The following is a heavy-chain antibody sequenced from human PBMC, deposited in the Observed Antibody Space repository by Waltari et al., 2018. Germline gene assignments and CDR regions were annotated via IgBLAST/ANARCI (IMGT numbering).Heavy chain of an antibody. Sequence: QVQLVQSGAEVKKPGSSVKVSCKASGGTFSSYAISWVRPAPGQGLEWMGRIIPIFGTANYAQKFQGRVTITADKSTSTAYMELSSLRSEDTAVYYCARDIVVVPAAARAYYYGMDVWGQGTTVTVSS. CDR1: GGTFSSYA. CDR3: ARDIVVVPAAARAYYYGMDV. J-gene: IGHJ6*02. CDR2: IIPIFGTA. V-gene: IGHV1-69*08. D-gene: IGHD2-2*01.